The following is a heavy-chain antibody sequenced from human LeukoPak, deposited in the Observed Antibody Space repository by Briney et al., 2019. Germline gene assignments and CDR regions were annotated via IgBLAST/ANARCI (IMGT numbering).Heavy chain of an antibody. D-gene: IGHD2-2*01. CDR2: IIPIFGTA. V-gene: IGHV1-69*05. CDR3: AVIAGYCSSTSCIDY. J-gene: IGHJ4*02. Sequence: SVKVSCKASGGTFSSYAISWVRQAPGQGLEWMGGIIPIFGTANYAQKFQERVTITRDMSTSTAYMELSSLRSEDTAVYYCAVIAGYCSSTSCIDYWGQGTLVTVSS. CDR1: GGTFSSYA.